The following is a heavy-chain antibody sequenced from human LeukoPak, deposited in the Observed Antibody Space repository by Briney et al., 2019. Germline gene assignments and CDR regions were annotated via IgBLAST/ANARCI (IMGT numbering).Heavy chain of an antibody. Sequence: ASVKVSCKASGYTFRSYGIHWVRQAPGQRLEWMGWINAGNGNTKYSQKFQGRVTISRDTSASTGYMELSSLRSEDTAVYNCARAPRYRGGDYFDYWGQGTLVTVSS. J-gene: IGHJ4*02. D-gene: IGHD3-10*01. CDR2: INAGNGNT. CDR1: GYTFRSYG. CDR3: ARAPRYRGGDYFDY. V-gene: IGHV1-3*01.